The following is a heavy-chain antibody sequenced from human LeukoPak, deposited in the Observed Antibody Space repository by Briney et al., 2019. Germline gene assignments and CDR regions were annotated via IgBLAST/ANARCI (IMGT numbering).Heavy chain of an antibody. CDR2: VHSSGSS. Sequence: SETLSLTCTVSGGSLNSGSYFWNWIRQPAGKKLEFLGRVHSSGSSHYAPSLKSRATISIDSSTNQFSLRLNSVTAADSAVYYCARSYDTRGYQSRGFDYWGQGTLVSVSS. J-gene: IGHJ4*02. CDR3: ARSYDTRGYQSRGFDY. CDR1: GGSLNSGSYF. V-gene: IGHV4-61*02. D-gene: IGHD3-22*01.